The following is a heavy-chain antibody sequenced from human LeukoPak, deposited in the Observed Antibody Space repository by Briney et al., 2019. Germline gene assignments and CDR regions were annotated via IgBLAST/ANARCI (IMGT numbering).Heavy chain of an antibody. Sequence: GGSLRLSCAASGFTFSSYAMHWVRQAPGKGLEWVAVISYDGSNKYYADSVKGRFTISRDNSKNTLYLQMNSLRAEDTAVYYCARPSYYDSTVYYVDHWGQGTLVTVSS. CDR3: ARPSYYDSTVYYVDH. CDR1: GFTFSSYA. V-gene: IGHV3-30-3*01. D-gene: IGHD3-22*01. J-gene: IGHJ4*02. CDR2: ISYDGSNK.